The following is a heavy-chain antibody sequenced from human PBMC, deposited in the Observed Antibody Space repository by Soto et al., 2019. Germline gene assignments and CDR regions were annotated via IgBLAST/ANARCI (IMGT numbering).Heavy chain of an antibody. CDR1: GFTFSSYA. Sequence: PGGSLRLSCAASGFTFSSYAMHWVRQAPGKGLEWVAVISYGGSNKYYADSVKGRFTISRDNPKNTLYLQMNSLRADDTAVYYCATREVVTPRHFDYWGQGTLVTVSS. CDR3: ATREVVTPRHFDY. D-gene: IGHD2-21*02. CDR2: ISYGGSNK. V-gene: IGHV3-30-3*01. J-gene: IGHJ4*02.